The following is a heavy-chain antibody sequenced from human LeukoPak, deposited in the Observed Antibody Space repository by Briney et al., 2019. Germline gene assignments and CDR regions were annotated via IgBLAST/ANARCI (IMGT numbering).Heavy chain of an antibody. J-gene: IGHJ6*02. CDR2: INHSGST. CDR3: ARGVAYYYGSGYYYYYYGMDV. D-gene: IGHD3-10*01. V-gene: IGHV4-34*01. CDR1: GFTFSSYA. Sequence: GSLRLSCAASGFTFSSYAMSWIRQPPGKGLEWIGEINHSGSTNYNPSLKSRVTISVDTSKNQFSLKLSSVTAADTAVYYCARGVAYYYGSGYYYYYYGMDVWGQGTTVTVSS.